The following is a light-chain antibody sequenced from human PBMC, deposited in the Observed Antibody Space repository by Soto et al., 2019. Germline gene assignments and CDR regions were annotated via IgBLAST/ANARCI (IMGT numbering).Light chain of an antibody. Sequence: DIQMTQSPSSLSASVGDRVTITCRTSQSISRYLNWYQQKPGRAPKLLISGASTLESGVPSRFSGSGSGTDFTLTINNLQPEDFASYFCQESYSTPLTFGGGTKVDIK. CDR3: QESYSTPLT. CDR1: QSISRY. V-gene: IGKV1-39*01. CDR2: GAS. J-gene: IGKJ4*01.